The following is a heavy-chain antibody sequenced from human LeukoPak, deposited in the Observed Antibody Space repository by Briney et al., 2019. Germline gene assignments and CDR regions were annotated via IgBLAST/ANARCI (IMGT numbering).Heavy chain of an antibody. V-gene: IGHV1-18*01. D-gene: IGHD3-22*01. CDR2: ISTYNGNT. J-gene: IGHJ4*02. Sequence: GASVKVSCKASGYTFSDFGISWVRQAPGQGLEWMGWISTYNGNTNYAQKLQGRVAINTDTSTSTAYMELRSMRSDDTAVYYCARDCDRSGYYCYWGQGTLVTVSS. CDR1: GYTFSDFG. CDR3: ARDCDRSGYYCY.